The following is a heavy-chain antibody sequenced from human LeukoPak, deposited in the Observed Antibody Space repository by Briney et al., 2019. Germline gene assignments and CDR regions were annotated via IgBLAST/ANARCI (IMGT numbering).Heavy chain of an antibody. V-gene: IGHV3-23*01. CDR2: ISDTGNT. CDR1: GFTLSSYA. Sequence: PGGSLRLSCAASGFTLSSYAMSWVRQAPGKGLEWVSAISDTGNTYHADSVKGRFTISRDNSKNTLYLQMNSLRAEDTAVYYCAKADYCSSTSCYVDDAFDIWGQGTMVTVSS. CDR3: AKADYCSSTSCYVDDAFDI. D-gene: IGHD2-2*01. J-gene: IGHJ3*02.